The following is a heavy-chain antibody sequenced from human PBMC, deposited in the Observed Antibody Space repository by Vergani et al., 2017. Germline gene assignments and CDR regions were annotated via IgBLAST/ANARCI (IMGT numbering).Heavy chain of an antibody. CDR2: FFPVFGTP. CDR1: GGSLSIYA. V-gene: IGHV1-69*12. D-gene: IGHD3-10*01. J-gene: IGHJ6*02. Sequence: QVLLTQSGAEVKKPGFSVKVSCKASGGSLSIYAFVWVRLAPAQGLEGMGGFFPVFGTPTYVQKFQGRITIDADASTSATSMTVSSLKSEDTAVYFWARGLQGDVAEGVSWNYYDMNVWGRETTVTVSS. CDR3: ARGLQGDVAEGVSWNYYDMNV.